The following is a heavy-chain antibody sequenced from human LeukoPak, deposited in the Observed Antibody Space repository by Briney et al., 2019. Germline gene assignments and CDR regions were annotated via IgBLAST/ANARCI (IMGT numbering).Heavy chain of an antibody. Sequence: SETLSLTCTVSGGSISTSNYYWGWIRQPPGKGLEWIGEINHSGSTNYNPSLKSRVTISVDTSENQFSLKLSSVTAADTAVYYCARDRYYYDSSGYRTFDIWGQGTMVTVSS. CDR3: ARDRYYYDSSGYRTFDI. V-gene: IGHV4-39*07. J-gene: IGHJ3*02. D-gene: IGHD3-22*01. CDR2: INHSGST. CDR1: GGSISTSNYY.